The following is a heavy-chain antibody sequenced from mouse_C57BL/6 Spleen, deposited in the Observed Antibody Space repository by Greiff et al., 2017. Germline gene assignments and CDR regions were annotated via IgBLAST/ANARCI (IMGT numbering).Heavy chain of an antibody. J-gene: IGHJ3*01. Sequence: EVQLQQSGPELVKPGASVKIPCKASGYTFTDYNMDWVNQSHGKSLEWIGDINPNNGGTIYNQKFKGKATLTVDKSSSKAYMELRSLTSEDTAVYYWERRGNEVAWCAYWGQGTLVTVSA. CDR1: GYTFTDYN. CDR3: ERRGNEVAWCAY. CDR2: INPNNGGT. V-gene: IGHV1-18*01. D-gene: IGHD1-3*01.